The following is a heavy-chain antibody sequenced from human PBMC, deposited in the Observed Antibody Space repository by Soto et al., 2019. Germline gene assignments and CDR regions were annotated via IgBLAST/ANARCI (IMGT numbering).Heavy chain of an antibody. D-gene: IGHD3-9*01. V-gene: IGHV1-18*01. J-gene: IGHJ5*02. CDR1: GYTFTSYG. CDR2: ISAYNGNT. CDR3: AREVDFDWSQAVRWFDL. Sequence: ASVKVSCKASGYTFTSYGISWVRQAPGQGLEWMGWISAYNGNTNYAQKLQGRVTMTTDTSTSTAYMELRSLRSDDTAVYYCAREVDFDWSQAVRWFDLWGQGNLVTVSS.